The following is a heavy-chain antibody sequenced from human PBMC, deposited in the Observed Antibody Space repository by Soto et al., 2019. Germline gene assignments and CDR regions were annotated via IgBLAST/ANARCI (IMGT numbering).Heavy chain of an antibody. CDR3: ATGAPPYSSSHLFDY. V-gene: IGHV1-69*13. CDR2: IIPIFGTA. Sequence: GASVKVSCKASGGTFSSYAISWVRQAPGQGLEWMGGIIPIFGTANYAQKFQGRVTITADESTSTAYMELSSLRSEDTAVYYCATGAPPYSSSHLFDYWGKGTTVTVSS. D-gene: IGHD6-13*01. CDR1: GGTFSSYA. J-gene: IGHJ6*04.